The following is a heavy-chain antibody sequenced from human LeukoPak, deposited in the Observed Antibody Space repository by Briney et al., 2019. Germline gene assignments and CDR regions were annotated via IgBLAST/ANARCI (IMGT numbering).Heavy chain of an antibody. CDR2: IYYSGNT. V-gene: IGHV4-59*08. J-gene: IGHJ5*02. CDR3: ARAYSSSWYWNWFDP. D-gene: IGHD6-13*01. CDR1: GGSISSYY. Sequence: PSETLSLTCTVSGGSISSYYWSWIRQPPGKGLEWIGYIYYSGNTNYNPSLKSRVTISVDTSKNQFSLKVSSVSAADTAVYYCARAYSSSWYWNWFDPWGQGTLVTVSS.